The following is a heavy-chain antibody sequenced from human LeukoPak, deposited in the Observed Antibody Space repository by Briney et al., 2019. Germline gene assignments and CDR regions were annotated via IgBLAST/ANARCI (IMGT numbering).Heavy chain of an antibody. V-gene: IGHV1-2*02. CDR3: ARDCGRSTCYWFDR. CDR2: INPNSGGT. CDR1: GYTFTDYY. D-gene: IGHD2-2*01. J-gene: IGHJ5*02. Sequence: GASVKVSCKASGYTFTDYYIHLVRQAPEQGLEWLGWINPNSGGTNYAQKFQGRVTMTRDTSINTAYMELGSLRSGDTAVYYCARDCGRSTCYWFDRWGQGTLVTVSS.